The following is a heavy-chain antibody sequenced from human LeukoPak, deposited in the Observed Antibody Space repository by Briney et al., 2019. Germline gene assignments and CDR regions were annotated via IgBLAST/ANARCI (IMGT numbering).Heavy chain of an antibody. J-gene: IGHJ5*02. CDR3: ARELDGNGGWFDP. CDR1: GDSINEYY. D-gene: IGHD3-10*01. Sequence: KPSETLSLTCTVSGDSINEYYWSWIRQPPGKGLEWLGEVYYSGSTHYNPSFKSRVTISVDTSRTQFSLSLRSVTAADTAVYYCARELDGNGGWFDPWGQGTLVTVCS. CDR2: VYYSGST. V-gene: IGHV4-59*01.